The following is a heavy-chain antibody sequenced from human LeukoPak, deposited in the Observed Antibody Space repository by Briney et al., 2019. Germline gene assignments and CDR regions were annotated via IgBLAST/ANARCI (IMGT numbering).Heavy chain of an antibody. D-gene: IGHD1-26*01. CDR3: AKNRYSGSYRDFEY. CDR2: ISASGAST. V-gene: IGHV3-23*01. CDR1: GFTFSSYA. J-gene: IGHJ4*02. Sequence: GGSLRLSCAASGFTFSSYAMTWVRQAPGKGLERVSSISASGASTYYADSVKGRFPISRDNSKDTLYLHMNSLRGEDTAVYYCAKNRYSGSYRDFEYWGQGTLVTVSS.